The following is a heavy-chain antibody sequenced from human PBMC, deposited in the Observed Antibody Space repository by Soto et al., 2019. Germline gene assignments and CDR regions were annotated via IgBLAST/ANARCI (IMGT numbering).Heavy chain of an antibody. J-gene: IGHJ6*02. CDR3: VRDTQVLRYLGGVSPYYYGMDV. V-gene: IGHV3-33*01. D-gene: IGHD3-3*01. Sequence: QPGGSLRLSCEASGFNFNTYSMHWVRQPPGKGLEWLAAIWYDGTQKHYADSVKGRFTISRDNSKNTLYLQVNSLRAEDTAVYYCVRDTQVLRYLGGVSPYYYGMDVWGQGTTVTVSS. CDR2: IWYDGTQK. CDR1: GFNFNTYS.